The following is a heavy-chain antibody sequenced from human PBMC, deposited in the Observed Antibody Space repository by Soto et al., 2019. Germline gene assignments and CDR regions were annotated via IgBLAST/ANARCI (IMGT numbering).Heavy chain of an antibody. V-gene: IGHV4-59*01. J-gene: IGHJ4*02. CDR1: GGSISSYY. Sequence: PETLSLTCTVSGGSISSYYWIWIRQPPGKGLEWIGYISYSGSTNYNPSLKSRPTISVDTSKNQFSLKLRSVTAADTAVYYCARASPYGDYALDYWGQGTLVTVSS. D-gene: IGHD4-17*01. CDR2: ISYSGST. CDR3: ARASPYGDYALDY.